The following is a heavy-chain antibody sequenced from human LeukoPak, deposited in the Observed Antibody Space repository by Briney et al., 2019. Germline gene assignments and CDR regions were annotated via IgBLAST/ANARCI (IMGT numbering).Heavy chain of an antibody. CDR3: AGRHCSDGGCYFAGAGPFDY. D-gene: IGHD2-15*01. J-gene: IGHJ4*02. V-gene: IGHV3-30*03. Sequence: GGSLRLSCAASGFIFSTYDMHWVRQAPGKGLEWVAVVSYDGSNIYHAASVQGRFTISRDNSKNTLYVQMNSLRVEDTAVYFCAGRHCSDGGCYFAGAGPFDYWGQGTLVTVSS. CDR2: VSYDGSNI. CDR1: GFIFSTYD.